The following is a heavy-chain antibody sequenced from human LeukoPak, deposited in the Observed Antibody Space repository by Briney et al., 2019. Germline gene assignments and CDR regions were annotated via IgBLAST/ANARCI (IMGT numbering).Heavy chain of an antibody. J-gene: IGHJ4*02. CDR3: AKDLEGYCSSTSCYAGMEF. Sequence: GGSLRLSCAASGFSFDDYGMSWVRQAPGKGLEWVSGINWNGGSTAYADSVKGRFTISRDNSKNTVYLQMNSLRAEDTAVYYCAKDLEGYCSSTSCYAGMEFWGQGTLVTVSS. V-gene: IGHV3-20*04. CDR2: INWNGGST. CDR1: GFSFDDYG. D-gene: IGHD2-2*01.